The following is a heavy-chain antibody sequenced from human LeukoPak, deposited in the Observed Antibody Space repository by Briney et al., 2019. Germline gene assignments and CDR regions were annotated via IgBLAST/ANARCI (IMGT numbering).Heavy chain of an antibody. CDR1: GGSISSYY. CDR2: IYYSGST. CDR3: ARVSQRRYSYGLMK. D-gene: IGHD5-18*01. V-gene: IGHV4-59*01. Sequence: SETLSLTCTVSGGSISSYYWSWIRQPPGEGLEWIGYIYYSGSTNYNPSLKSRVTISVDTSKNQFSLKLSSVTAADTAVYYCARVSQRRYSYGLMKWGQGTLVTVSS. J-gene: IGHJ4*02.